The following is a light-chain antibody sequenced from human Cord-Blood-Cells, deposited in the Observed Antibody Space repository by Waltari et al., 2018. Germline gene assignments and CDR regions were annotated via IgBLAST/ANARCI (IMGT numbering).Light chain of an antibody. J-gene: IGKJ2*01. Sequence: DIQMTPSPSTLSASVGYRVTITCPASQSISRWLAWYQQHPGKAPQLLIYDASSVESGVQSRCRGSGSGTQFTLTSSSLQPDDVATYYCQQYNSYSYTFGQGSKLEIK. CDR1: QSISRW. CDR3: QQYNSYSYT. CDR2: DAS. V-gene: IGKV1-5*01.